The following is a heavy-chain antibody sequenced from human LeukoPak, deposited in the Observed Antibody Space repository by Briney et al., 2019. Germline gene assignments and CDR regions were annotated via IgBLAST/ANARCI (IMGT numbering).Heavy chain of an antibody. CDR2: INPSGGSP. J-gene: IGHJ4*02. CDR1: GYTFTSYY. Sequence: EASVKVSSKASGYTFTSYYMHWVRQAPGRGLEWMAIINPSGGSPSYAPKLQGRDTMTRDTSTSTVYIEPSSLRSEDTAVYDCARHREVTTGTKGLFGYWGQGALVTVSS. D-gene: IGHD4-11*01. V-gene: IGHV1-46*04. CDR3: ARHREVTTGTKGLFGY.